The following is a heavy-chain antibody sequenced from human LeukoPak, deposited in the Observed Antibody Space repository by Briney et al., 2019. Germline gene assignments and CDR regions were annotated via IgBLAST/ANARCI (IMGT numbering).Heavy chain of an antibody. D-gene: IGHD3-16*01. J-gene: IGHJ4*02. CDR3: ARLNFWSNSYAAPFDS. CDR2: IKQDGSEG. CDR1: KFFFHGYW. V-gene: IGHV3-7*01. Sequence: GGSLRLSCAASKFFFHGYWMSWVRQAPGKGLEWVANIKQDGSEGYYMDSVKGRFTISRDNAKNLLLLQMNSLRPDDTAVYYCARLNFWSNSYAAPFDSWGQGSLVTVSS.